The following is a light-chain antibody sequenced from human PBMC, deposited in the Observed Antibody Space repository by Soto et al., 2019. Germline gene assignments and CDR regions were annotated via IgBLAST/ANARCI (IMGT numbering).Light chain of an antibody. J-gene: IGKJ4*01. CDR1: QSVLYNSNNKNY. CDR2: WAS. Sequence: DNVMTQSPDSLAVSLGERATINCKSSQSVLYNSNNKNYLAWYQQKPGQPPKLLIYWASTRESGVPDRFSGSGSGTDFTLTISSLQAEDVAVYFCQQYSTIPLTFAGGTRVEIK. CDR3: QQYSTIPLT. V-gene: IGKV4-1*01.